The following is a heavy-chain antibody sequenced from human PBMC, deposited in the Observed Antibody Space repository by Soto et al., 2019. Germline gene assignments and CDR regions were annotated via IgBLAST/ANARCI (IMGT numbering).Heavy chain of an antibody. V-gene: IGHV1-46*02. CDR3: ARLYSGSRLDY. CDR2: INPSIGST. Sequence: QVQLVQSGAEVKKPGASVKVSCKASGYTFNTYNMYWVRQAPGQGLEWMGVINPSIGSTNYAQKFQGTVIMTRDTSTSTVYMELSTLRSADTAVYYCARLYSGSRLDYWGQGTLVTVSS. CDR1: GYTFNTYN. D-gene: IGHD1-26*01. J-gene: IGHJ4*02.